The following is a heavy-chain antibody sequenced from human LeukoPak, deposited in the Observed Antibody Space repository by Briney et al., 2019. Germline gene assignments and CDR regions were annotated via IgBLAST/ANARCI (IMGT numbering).Heavy chain of an antibody. CDR2: TSADGDTA. Sequence: PGWSLRLSCAASGFSLRHYWMHWARQAPGKGLEWVSHTSADGDTANYADSVKGRFTISRDNAKNTLYLQMNSLRVEDTAVYYCAGDSRWALDCWGQGTLVTVSS. J-gene: IGHJ4*02. CDR3: AGDSRWALDC. CDR1: GFSLRHYW. D-gene: IGHD1-26*01. V-gene: IGHV3-74*01.